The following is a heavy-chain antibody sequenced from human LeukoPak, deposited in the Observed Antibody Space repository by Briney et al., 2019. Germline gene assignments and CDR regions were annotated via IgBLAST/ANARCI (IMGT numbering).Heavy chain of an antibody. V-gene: IGHV3-53*01. CDR3: ARGYSSGGGPFDR. J-gene: IGHJ5*02. Sequence: GGSLRLSCAASGFTVSSNYMSWVRQAPGEGLEWVSVIDTSGSTYYADSVKGRFTISRDNSKNTLYLQMNSLRAEDTAVYYCARGYSSGGGPFDRWGQGTLVTVSS. CDR1: GFTVSSNY. D-gene: IGHD6-19*01. CDR2: IDTSGST.